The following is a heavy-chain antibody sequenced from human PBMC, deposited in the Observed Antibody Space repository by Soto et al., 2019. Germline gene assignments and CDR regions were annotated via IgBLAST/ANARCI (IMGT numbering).Heavy chain of an antibody. V-gene: IGHV4-61*08. J-gene: IGHJ6*02. D-gene: IGHD6-13*01. CDR1: GGSVSSGGYY. Sequence: SATLSITCTVSGGSVSSGGYYWSWIRQPPGKGLEWIGYIYYSGSTNYNPSLKSRVTISVDTSKNQFSLKLSSVTAADTAVYYCARGTGIAAAEDYYYGMDVWGQGTTVTVSS. CDR2: IYYSGST. CDR3: ARGTGIAAAEDYYYGMDV.